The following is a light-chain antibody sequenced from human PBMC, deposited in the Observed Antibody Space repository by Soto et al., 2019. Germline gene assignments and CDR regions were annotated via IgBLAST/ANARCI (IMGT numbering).Light chain of an antibody. CDR3: GADHGSGSNFVYV. Sequence: QSVLTQPPSASASPGASVTLTCTPSSGYSNYKVDWYQQRPGKGPRFVMRVGTGGIVGSKGDGIPDRFSVSGSGLNRYLTIKNIQEEDESDFHCGADHGSGSNFVYVFGGGTQLTVL. CDR1: SGYSNYK. CDR2: VGTGGIVG. J-gene: IGLJ7*01. V-gene: IGLV9-49*01.